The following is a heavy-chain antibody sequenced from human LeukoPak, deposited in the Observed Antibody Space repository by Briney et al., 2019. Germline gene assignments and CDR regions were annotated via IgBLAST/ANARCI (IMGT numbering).Heavy chain of an antibody. V-gene: IGHV3-74*01. J-gene: IGHJ4*02. CDR1: GFTFSSYW. CDR2: INTDGSST. CDR3: ATYGVVERATDY. D-gene: IGHD2-15*01. Sequence: GGSLRLSCAASGFTFSSYWMHWVRQAPGKGLVWVSRINTDGSSTSYADSVKGRFTISRDNAKNSLGLQMNSLRAEDTAIYYCATYGVVERATDYWGQGTLVTVTS.